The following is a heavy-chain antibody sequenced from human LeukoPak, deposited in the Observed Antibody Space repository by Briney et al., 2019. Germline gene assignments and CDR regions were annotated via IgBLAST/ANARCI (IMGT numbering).Heavy chain of an antibody. J-gene: IGHJ5*02. D-gene: IGHD3-22*01. CDR2: ITWHGDST. CDR3: ARNCCDSSGYYH. CDR1: GFTFDVYG. Sequence: GRCLRLSCAVSGFTFDVYGMSGVRHAPGRGLECVWGITWHGDSTGYTHSARGRYTISRENPKNSLYLQMKSVRAEDTAVYYCARNCCDSSGYYHWGQGTLVTVSS. V-gene: IGHV3-20*04.